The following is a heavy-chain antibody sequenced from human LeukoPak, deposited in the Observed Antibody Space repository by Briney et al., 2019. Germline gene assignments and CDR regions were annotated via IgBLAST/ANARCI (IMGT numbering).Heavy chain of an antibody. Sequence: PGGSRRLSCAASGFTVNRNYMIWVRQAPGNGLECVSVIYSGGTTWYADSVKGRFTISRDTNTLYLQMNSLSAEDTAVYYCARKSDSLLVREGDCWGQGTLVTVSS. D-gene: IGHD3-10*01. V-gene: IGHV3-66*01. CDR1: GFTVNRNY. CDR3: ARKSDSLLVREGDC. CDR2: IYSGGTT. J-gene: IGHJ4*02.